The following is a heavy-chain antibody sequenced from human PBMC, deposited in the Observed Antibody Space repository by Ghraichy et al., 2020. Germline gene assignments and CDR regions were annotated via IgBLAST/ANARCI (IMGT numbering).Heavy chain of an antibody. V-gene: IGHV3-48*02. CDR3: ASIMGYYDSSGYYYYVP. CDR2: ISSSSSTI. J-gene: IGHJ5*02. CDR1: GFTFSSYS. Sequence: GESLNISCVASGFTFSSYSMNWVRQAPGKGLEWVSYISSSSSTIYYADSVKGRFTISRDNAKNSLYLQMNSLRDEDTAVYYCASIMGYYDSSGYYYYVPWGQGTLVTVSS. D-gene: IGHD3-22*01.